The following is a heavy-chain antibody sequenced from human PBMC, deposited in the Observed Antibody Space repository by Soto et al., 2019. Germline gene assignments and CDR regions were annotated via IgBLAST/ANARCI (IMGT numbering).Heavy chain of an antibody. CDR3: AKAGYIWNYVDN. J-gene: IGHJ4*02. V-gene: IGHV3-30*18. CDR2: ISYDGSDK. CDR1: GFTFSNYA. D-gene: IGHD1-20*01. Sequence: QVHLVESGGGVVQPGRSLRLSCAASGFTFSNYAMHWVRQAPGKGLEWVAVISYDGSDKYYADSVKGRFTISRDNSKNTLYLQMSSLTAEDTAVYYCAKAGYIWNYVDNWGQGTLVSVSS.